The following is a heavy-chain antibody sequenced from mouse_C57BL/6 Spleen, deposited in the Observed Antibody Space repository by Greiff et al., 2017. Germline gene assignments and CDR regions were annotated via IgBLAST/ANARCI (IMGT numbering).Heavy chain of an antibody. Sequence: DVKLVESGGGLVKPGGSLKLSCAASGFTFSSYAMSWVRQTPEKRLEWVATISDGGSYTYYPDNVKGRFTISRDNAKNNLYLQMSHLKSEDTAMYYCARDPLYGYAMDYWGQGTSVTVSS. V-gene: IGHV5-4*01. CDR2: ISDGGSYT. CDR1: GFTFSSYA. D-gene: IGHD2-12*01. J-gene: IGHJ4*01. CDR3: ARDPLYGYAMDY.